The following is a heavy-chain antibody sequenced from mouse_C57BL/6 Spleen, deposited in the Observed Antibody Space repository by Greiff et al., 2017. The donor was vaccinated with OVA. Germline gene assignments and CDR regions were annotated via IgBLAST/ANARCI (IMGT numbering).Heavy chain of an antibody. CDR3: AGNGNYEYFDV. Sequence: ESGPGLVKPSQSLSLTCSVTGYSITSGYYWNWIRQFPGNKLEWMGYISYDGSNNYNPSLKNRISITRDTSKNQFFLKLNSVTTEDTATFYCAGNGNYEYFDVWGTGTTVTVSS. CDR1: GYSITSGYY. J-gene: IGHJ1*03. V-gene: IGHV3-6*01. CDR2: ISYDGSN. D-gene: IGHD2-1*01.